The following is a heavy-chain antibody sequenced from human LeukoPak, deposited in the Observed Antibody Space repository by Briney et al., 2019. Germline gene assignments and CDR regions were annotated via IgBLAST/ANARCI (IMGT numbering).Heavy chain of an antibody. CDR2: IKQDGSEK. V-gene: IGHV3-7*01. CDR1: GFTFSSYW. Sequence: GGSLRLSCAASGFTFSSYWMSWVRQAPGKGLEWVANIKQDGSEKYYVDSVKGRLTISRDNAKNSLYLQMNSLRAEDTAVYYCARPSKSTIFGVVIIGAFDIWGQGTMVTVSS. D-gene: IGHD3-3*01. J-gene: IGHJ3*02. CDR3: ARPSKSTIFGVVIIGAFDI.